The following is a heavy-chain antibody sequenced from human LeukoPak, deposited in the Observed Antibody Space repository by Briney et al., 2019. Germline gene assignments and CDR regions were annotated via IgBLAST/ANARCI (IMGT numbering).Heavy chain of an antibody. CDR2: ISPLLRRA. CDR1: GGPLSSFT. V-gene: IGHV1-69*10. J-gene: IGHJ4*02. D-gene: IGHD4-17*01. Sequence: GASVKVSCKASGGPLSSFTISWVRQAPQKGLEWVGGISPLLRRATYAQNLQDRVTITADESTNTVYMELSSLTLDDTAIYFCARDPRYGDFFDLWGQGTLVTVSS. CDR3: ARDPRYGDFFDL.